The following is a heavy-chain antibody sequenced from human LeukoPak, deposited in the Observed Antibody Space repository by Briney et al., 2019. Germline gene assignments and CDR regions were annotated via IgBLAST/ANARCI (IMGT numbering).Heavy chain of an antibody. V-gene: IGHV3-23*01. D-gene: IGHD6-13*01. CDR2: ISTSGGST. CDR1: GFTFSSYA. CDR3: AKKSSWHLYYFDP. Sequence: GGSLRLSCAASGFTFSSYAMSWVRQAPGKGLEWVSDISTSGGSTYYADSVKGRFTISRDNSKNTLYLQMSSLRAEDTAVYYCAKKSSWHLYYFDPWGRGTLVTVSS. J-gene: IGHJ2*01.